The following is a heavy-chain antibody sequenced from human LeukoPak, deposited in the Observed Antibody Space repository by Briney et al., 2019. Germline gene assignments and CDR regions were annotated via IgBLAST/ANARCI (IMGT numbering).Heavy chain of an antibody. D-gene: IGHD3-22*01. J-gene: IGHJ5*02. Sequence: ASVKVSCKTSGYTFNTYGIAWVRQARGQGVEWMGWMSAYDGNTNYAQNLQDRVNMTTDTSTTTAYMELRSLRSDDTAVYYCAREGSLYDSGNYYLSWFDPWGQGTLVTVSS. CDR1: GYTFNTYG. V-gene: IGHV1-18*01. CDR3: AREGSLYDSGNYYLSWFDP. CDR2: MSAYDGNT.